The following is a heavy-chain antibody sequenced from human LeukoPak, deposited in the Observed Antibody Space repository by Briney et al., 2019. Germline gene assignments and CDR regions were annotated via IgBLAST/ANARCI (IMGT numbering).Heavy chain of an antibody. CDR3: ARADYGDYSVVGNPLN. J-gene: IGHJ4*02. Sequence: GGSLRLSCAASEFTFSSYSMNWVRQAPGKGLEWVSYITNSGNSKSYADSVKGRFTISRDNAKNSLYLQMNSLRAEDTAVYYCARADYGDYSVVGNPLNWGQGTLVTVSS. D-gene: IGHD4-17*01. CDR2: ITNSGNSK. CDR1: EFTFSSYS. V-gene: IGHV3-21*05.